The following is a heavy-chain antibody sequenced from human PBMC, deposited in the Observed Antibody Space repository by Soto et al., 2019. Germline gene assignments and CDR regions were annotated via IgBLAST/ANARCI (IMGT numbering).Heavy chain of an antibody. J-gene: IGHJ4*02. CDR2: ISYDGSNK. Sequence: GGSLRLSCAASGFTFSSYGMHWVRQAPGKGLEWVAVISYDGSNKYYADSVKGRFTISRDNSKNTLYLQMNSLRAEDTAVYYCAKDLDSSGWYVFDYWGQGTLVTVSS. D-gene: IGHD6-19*01. CDR3: AKDLDSSGWYVFDY. CDR1: GFTFSSYG. V-gene: IGHV3-30*18.